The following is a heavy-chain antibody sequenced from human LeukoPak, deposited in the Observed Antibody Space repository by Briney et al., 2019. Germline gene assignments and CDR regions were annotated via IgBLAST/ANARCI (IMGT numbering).Heavy chain of an antibody. D-gene: IGHD6-6*01. J-gene: IGHJ6*03. CDR1: GGTFSSYA. V-gene: IGHV1-69*05. Sequence: SVKVSCKASGGTFSSYAISWVRQAPGQGLEWMGGSIPIFGTANYAQKFQVRVTITTDESTSTAYMELSSLRSEATAVYYCASCSSGFYYYYMDVWGKGTTVTVSS. CDR3: ASCSSGFYYYYMDV. CDR2: SIPIFGTA.